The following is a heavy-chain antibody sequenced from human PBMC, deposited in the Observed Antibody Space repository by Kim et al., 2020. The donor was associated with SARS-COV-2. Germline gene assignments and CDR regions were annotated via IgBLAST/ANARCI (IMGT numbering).Heavy chain of an antibody. J-gene: IGHJ6*02. CDR2: IIPVFATP. V-gene: IGHV1-69*13. Sequence: SVKVSCKASGGTFSNYAIIWVRQAPGQGLEWMGGIIPVFATPNYPQKFQGRVTITADESTSTAYMELSSLRSEDTAVYYCARDLGQQLVLRDFYCYYGLDVWGQGTPVTVSS. CDR3: ARDLGQQLVLRDFYCYYGLDV. D-gene: IGHD6-13*01. CDR1: GGTFSNYA.